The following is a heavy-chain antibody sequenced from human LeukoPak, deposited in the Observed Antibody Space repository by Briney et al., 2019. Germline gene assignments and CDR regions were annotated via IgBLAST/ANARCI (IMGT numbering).Heavy chain of an antibody. J-gene: IGHJ4*02. Sequence: NPSETLSLTCAVYGGSFSGYYWSWIRRPPGRGLEWIGEINHSGSTNYNPSLKSRVTISVDTSKNQFSLKLSSVTAADTAVYYCARMRLLWFGELLYPYFDYWGQGTLVTVSS. D-gene: IGHD3-10*01. CDR3: ARMRLLWFGELLYPYFDY. CDR1: GGSFSGYY. CDR2: INHSGST. V-gene: IGHV4-34*01.